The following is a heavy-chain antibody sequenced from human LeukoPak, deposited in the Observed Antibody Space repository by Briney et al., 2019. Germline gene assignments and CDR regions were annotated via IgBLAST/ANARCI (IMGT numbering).Heavy chain of an antibody. Sequence: GGSLRLSCAASGFTFSNYVMNWVRQAPGKGLEWVGVIWSAGTNKYYADSVKDRFTISRDNSKNTLYLQMNSLRAEDTAVYYCARNSDGIDVWGQGTTVTVFS. D-gene: IGHD2-15*01. J-gene: IGHJ6*02. CDR1: GFTFSNYV. CDR3: ARNSDGIDV. CDR2: IWSAGTNK. V-gene: IGHV3-33*01.